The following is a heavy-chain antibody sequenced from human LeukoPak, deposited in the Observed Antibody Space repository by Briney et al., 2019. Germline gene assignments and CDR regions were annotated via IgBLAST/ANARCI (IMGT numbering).Heavy chain of an antibody. J-gene: IGHJ3*02. V-gene: IGHV1-18*01. Sequence: ASVKVSCKASGYTFTSYGISWVRQAPGQGLEWMGWISAYNGNTNYAQKLQGRVTTTTDTSTSTAYMELRSLRSDDTAVYYCAREDYYYDSSGYYGAFDIWGQGTMVTVSS. CDR2: ISAYNGNT. CDR1: GYTFTSYG. D-gene: IGHD3-22*01. CDR3: AREDYYYDSSGYYGAFDI.